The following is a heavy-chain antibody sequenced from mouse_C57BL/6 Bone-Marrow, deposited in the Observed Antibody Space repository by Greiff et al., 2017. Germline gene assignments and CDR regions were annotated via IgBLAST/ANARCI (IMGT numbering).Heavy chain of an antibody. J-gene: IGHJ3*01. CDR1: GFNIKDDY. V-gene: IGHV14-4*01. CDR2: IDPENGDT. Sequence: EVQRVESGAELVRPGASVKFSCTASGFNIKDDYMHWVKQRPEQGLEWIGWIDPENGDTEYASKFQGKATITADTSSNTAYLQLSSLTSDDTAVYYCTLYWFAYWGQGTLVTVSA. CDR3: TLYWFAY.